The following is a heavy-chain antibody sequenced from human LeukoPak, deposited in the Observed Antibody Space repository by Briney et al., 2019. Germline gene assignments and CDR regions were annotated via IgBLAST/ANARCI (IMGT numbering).Heavy chain of an antibody. Sequence: GGALRLSCAASGFTFSSYAMHWVRAAPGGGLGRVAVISYDGSNKYYADSVKGRFTISRDNSKNTLYLQMNRLRAEDTAVYYCEKDWSVSYYYCYYGMDVWGQGTTVTVSS. CDR3: EKDWSVSYYYCYYGMDV. J-gene: IGHJ6*02. CDR2: ISYDGSNK. CDR1: GFTFSSYA. V-gene: IGHV3-30-3*01. D-gene: IGHD4-11*01.